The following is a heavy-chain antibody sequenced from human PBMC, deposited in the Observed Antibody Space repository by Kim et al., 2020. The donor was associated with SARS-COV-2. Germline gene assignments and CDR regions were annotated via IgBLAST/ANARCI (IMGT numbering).Heavy chain of an antibody. CDR3: ANFGVTAIPYADY. V-gene: IGHV3-23*01. J-gene: IGHJ4*02. Sequence: YADAGKGRFTISRDNSKNTLYLQMNSLRAEDTAVYYCANFGVTAIPYADYWGQGTLVTVSS. D-gene: IGHD2-21*02.